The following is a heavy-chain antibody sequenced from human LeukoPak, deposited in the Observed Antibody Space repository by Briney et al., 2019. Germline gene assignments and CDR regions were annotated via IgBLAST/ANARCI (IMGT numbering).Heavy chain of an antibody. Sequence: GGSLRLSCAASGIPFSNFWMHWVRQAPGKGLEWVSRIENDGRSSTYAASVKGRFTISRDNAKNMLYLQMNDLRVEDTAFYYRAFRSVAGRGVDNWGQGTLVTVSS. J-gene: IGHJ4*02. CDR2: IENDGRSS. CDR3: AFRSVAGRGVDN. V-gene: IGHV3-74*01. CDR1: GIPFSNFW. D-gene: IGHD6-19*01.